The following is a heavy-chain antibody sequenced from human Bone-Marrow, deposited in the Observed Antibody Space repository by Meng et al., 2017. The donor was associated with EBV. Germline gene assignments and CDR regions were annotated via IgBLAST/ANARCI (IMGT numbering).Heavy chain of an antibody. D-gene: IGHD2-15*01. CDR2: IYHSGST. CDR1: GASISRSNW. J-gene: IGHJ4*02. CDR3: ATRGENCSGGSCYSFDY. Sequence: VQLVGSGPGSWQPSGILSVTFAGSGASISRSNWGSWVRQPPVKRLEWIEEIYHSGSTNYNPSLKTRVTISVNKSKNQFSLTLSSVTAADTAVYYCATRGENCSGGSCYSFDYWGQGTLVTVSS. V-gene: IGHV4-4*02.